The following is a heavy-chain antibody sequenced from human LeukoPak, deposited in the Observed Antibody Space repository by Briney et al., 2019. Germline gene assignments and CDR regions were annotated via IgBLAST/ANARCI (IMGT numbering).Heavy chain of an antibody. CDR1: GYTFTSYA. V-gene: IGHV1-3*01. CDR2: INAGNGNT. Sequence: ASVKVSCKASGYTFTSYAMHWVRQAPGQRLEWMGWINAGNGNTKYSQKFQGRVTITRDTSASTAYMELSSLRSEDTAVYYCARAGSSSSYTRYHYYYMDVWGKGTTVTVSS. CDR3: ARAGSSSSYTRYHYYYMDV. J-gene: IGHJ6*03. D-gene: IGHD6-6*01.